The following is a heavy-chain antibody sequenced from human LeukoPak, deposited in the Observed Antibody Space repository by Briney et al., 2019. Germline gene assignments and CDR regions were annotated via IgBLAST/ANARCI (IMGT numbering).Heavy chain of an antibody. CDR1: GFTFRSYA. J-gene: IGHJ4*02. Sequence: GGSLGLSCAASGFTFRSYAMTGVRQAPGKGLVWVAVISYDGSNKYYADSVKGRFTISRDNSKNTLYLQMNSLRAEDTAKYYCARDLYGGAFDYWGQGTLVTVSS. CDR2: ISYDGSNK. D-gene: IGHD4-23*01. CDR3: ARDLYGGAFDY. V-gene: IGHV3-30-3*01.